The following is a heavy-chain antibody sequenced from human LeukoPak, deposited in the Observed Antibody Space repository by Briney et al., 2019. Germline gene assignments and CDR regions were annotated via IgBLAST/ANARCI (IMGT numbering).Heavy chain of an antibody. Sequence: ASVKVSCKASGYTFTSYYMHWVRQAPGQGLEWMGIINPSGGSTSYAQKFQGRVTMTRDTSTSTVYMELSSLRSEDTAVYYCARDETPATGFLPGDYWGQGTLVTVSS. V-gene: IGHV1-46*01. J-gene: IGHJ4*02. CDR2: INPSGGST. D-gene: IGHD2-2*01. CDR1: GYTFTSYY. CDR3: ARDETPATGFLPGDY.